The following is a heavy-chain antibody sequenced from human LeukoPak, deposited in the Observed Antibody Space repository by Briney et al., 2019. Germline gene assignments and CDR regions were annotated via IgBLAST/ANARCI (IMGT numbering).Heavy chain of an antibody. Sequence: ASVKVSCKASGGTFSSYAISWVRQAPGQGLEWMGGIIPIFGTANYAQKFQGRVTITADKSTSTAYMELSSLRSEDTAVYYCARDLRYFDWVENYYYYYMDVWGKGTTVTVSS. V-gene: IGHV1-69*06. CDR3: ARDLRYFDWVENYYYYYMDV. CDR2: IIPIFGTA. J-gene: IGHJ6*03. D-gene: IGHD3-9*01. CDR1: GGTFSSYA.